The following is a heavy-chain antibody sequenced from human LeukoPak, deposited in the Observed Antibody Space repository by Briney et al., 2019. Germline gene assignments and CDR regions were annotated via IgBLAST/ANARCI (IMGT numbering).Heavy chain of an antibody. CDR3: ARDGRVYYDSSGPGGY. V-gene: IGHV1-18*01. CDR1: GYTFTSYG. J-gene: IGHJ4*02. CDR2: ISAYNGNT. Sequence: ASVKVSCKASGYTFTSYGISWVRQAPGQGLEWMGWISAYNGNTNYAQKLQGRVTMTTDTSTSTAYMELRSLRSDDTVVYYCARDGRVYYDSSGPGGYWGQGTLVTVSS. D-gene: IGHD3-22*01.